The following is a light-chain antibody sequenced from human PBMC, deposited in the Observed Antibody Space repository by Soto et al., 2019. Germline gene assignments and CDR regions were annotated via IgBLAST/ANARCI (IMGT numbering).Light chain of an antibody. CDR1: QGISSY. J-gene: IGKJ1*01. CDR3: QKYNSAPWT. Sequence: DIPMTQSPSSLSASVGDRVTITCRASQGISSYLAWYQQKPGKDPKLLIYAASTLQSGVPSRFSGSGSGTDFTLTISSLQPEDVATYYCQKYNSAPWTFGQGTKVEIK. V-gene: IGKV1-27*01. CDR2: AAS.